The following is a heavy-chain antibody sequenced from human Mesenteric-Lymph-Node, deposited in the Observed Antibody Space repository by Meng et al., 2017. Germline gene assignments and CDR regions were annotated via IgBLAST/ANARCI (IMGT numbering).Heavy chain of an antibody. J-gene: IGHJ4*02. CDR2: INHSGST. Sequence: QPKLQESGPGLVKPSETLSLTCTVSGGSISSSRHYWGWIRQPPGKGLEWIGEINHSGSTNYNPSLKSRVTISVDTSKNKFSLMLTSVTATDTAVYYCARRRGGSGRDCWGQGTLVTVSS. D-gene: IGHD3-10*01. CDR1: GGSISSSRHY. CDR3: ARRRGGSGRDC. V-gene: IGHV4-39*01.